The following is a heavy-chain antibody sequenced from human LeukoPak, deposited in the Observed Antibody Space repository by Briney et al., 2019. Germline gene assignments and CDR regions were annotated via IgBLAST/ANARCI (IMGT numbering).Heavy chain of an antibody. CDR1: GFIFSSYS. J-gene: IGHJ4*02. D-gene: IGHD3-9*01. Sequence: GGSLRLSCAASGFIFSSYSMNWVRQAPGKGLEWVSNISSSGSTIYYSDSVKGRFTISRDNAKNSLYLQMNSLRAEDTAVYYCARTYYDILTGYNPYFDYWGQGILVTVSS. V-gene: IGHV3-48*01. CDR3: ARTYYDILTGYNPYFDY. CDR2: ISSSGSTI.